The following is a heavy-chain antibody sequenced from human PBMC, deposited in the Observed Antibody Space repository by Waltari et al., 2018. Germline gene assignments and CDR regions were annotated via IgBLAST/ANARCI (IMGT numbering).Heavy chain of an antibody. J-gene: IGHJ5*02. V-gene: IGHV1-69*01. CDR2: IIPIFGTA. Sequence: LEWMGGIIPIFGTANYAQKFQGRVTITADESTSTAYMELSSLRSEDMAVYYCARSVVVVPAAMGDWFDPWGQGTLVTVSS. D-gene: IGHD2-2*01. CDR3: ARSVVVVPAAMGDWFDP.